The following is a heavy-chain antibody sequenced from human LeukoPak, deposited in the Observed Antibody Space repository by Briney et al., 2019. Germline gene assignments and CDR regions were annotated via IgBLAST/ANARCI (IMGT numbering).Heavy chain of an antibody. J-gene: IGHJ4*02. V-gene: IGHV4-34*01. CDR3: ARAEHYCSGCYVV. Sequence: SETLSLTCAVYGGSFSGYYWSWIRQPPGKGLEWIGEINHGGSTNYNPSLKSRLTISVYTSKTQFSLKLSSVTAADTAVYYCARAEHYCSGCYVVWGQGTLVTVSS. CDR1: GGSFSGYY. D-gene: IGHD6-19*01. CDR2: INHGGST.